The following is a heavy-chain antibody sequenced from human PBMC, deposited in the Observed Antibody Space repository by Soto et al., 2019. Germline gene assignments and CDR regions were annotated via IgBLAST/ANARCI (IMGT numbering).Heavy chain of an antibody. V-gene: IGHV4-59*01. J-gene: IGHJ4*02. D-gene: IGHD4-4*01. CDR2: IYYSGST. Sequence: TSETLCLTCTVSGGSISSYYWSWIRQPPGKGLEWIGYIYYSGSTSYNPSLKSRVTMSVDKSKSTVYLHMNTLRVEDTAVYYCAKDFREMATVAPDVSWAQGTLVTVSS. CDR3: AKDFREMATVAPDVS. CDR1: GGSISSYY.